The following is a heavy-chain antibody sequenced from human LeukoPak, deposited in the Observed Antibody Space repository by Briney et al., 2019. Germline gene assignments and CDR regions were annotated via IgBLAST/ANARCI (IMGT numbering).Heavy chain of an antibody. CDR1: GFTFTTYG. J-gene: IGHJ6*02. D-gene: IGHD6-6*01. Sequence: GRSLRLSCAASGFTFTTYGMHWVRQAPGKGLEWVAVISYDGTNKYYADSVKGRFTISRDNSKNTLYLQMNSLRAEDTAVYYCASTSASYYYYFYGMDVWGQGTTVTVSS. V-gene: IGHV3-30*03. CDR2: ISYDGTNK. CDR3: ASTSASYYYYFYGMDV.